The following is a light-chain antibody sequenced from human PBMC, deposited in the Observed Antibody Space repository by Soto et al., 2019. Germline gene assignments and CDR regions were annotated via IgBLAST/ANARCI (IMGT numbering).Light chain of an antibody. V-gene: IGKV1-5*01. J-gene: IGKJ1*01. CDR3: LQYSSHSWT. CDR1: RSISDW. Sequence: DIPMTQSPSTLSPSDGDRVTITCRASRSISDWLAWYQQKPGKAPKLLIFDASSLKSGVPSRFSGSGSGTEFTLTISGLQPDDVATYYCLQYSSHSWTFGQGTKVEIK. CDR2: DAS.